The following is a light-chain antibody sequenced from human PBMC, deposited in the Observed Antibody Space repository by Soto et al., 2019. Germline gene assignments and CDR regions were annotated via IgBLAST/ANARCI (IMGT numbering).Light chain of an antibody. Sequence: DIVLTQLPGTLSLSPGGRATLSCRASQSVGSSLAWYQQKPGQAPRLVMYGASSRATGIPDRFSGSGSGTDFTLTISGLEAEDFAVYFCQQYGSSPRTFGQGTKVDI. J-gene: IGKJ1*01. CDR2: GAS. CDR1: QSVGSS. V-gene: IGKV3-20*01. CDR3: QQYGSSPRT.